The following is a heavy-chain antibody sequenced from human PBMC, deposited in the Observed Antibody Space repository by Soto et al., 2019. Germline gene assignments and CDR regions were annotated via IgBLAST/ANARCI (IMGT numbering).Heavy chain of an antibody. CDR3: ARAQSVRSSSSA. CDR1: GFIFSSYS. J-gene: IGHJ5*02. D-gene: IGHD6-6*01. V-gene: IGHV3-21*01. Sequence: EVQLVESGGGLVKPGGSLRLSCAASGFIFSSYSMNWVRQAPGKGLEWVSSISSSSSYIYYADSVKGRFTISRDNAKNSLYLQMHSLRAEDTAVYYCARAQSVRSSSSAWGQGTLVTVSS. CDR2: ISSSSSYI.